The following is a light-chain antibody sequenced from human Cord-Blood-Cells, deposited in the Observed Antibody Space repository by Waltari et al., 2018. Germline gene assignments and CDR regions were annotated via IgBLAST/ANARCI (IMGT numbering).Light chain of an antibody. CDR1: SSDVGSYNL. CDR3: CSYAGSSTYVV. Sequence: QSALTQPASVSGSPGQSITISCTGTSSDVGSYNLVSWYQQHPGTAPKLMIYEGSKRPSGVSNRCSGSKSGNTASLTISGLQAEDEADYYCCSYAGSSTYVVFGGGTKLTVL. CDR2: EGS. J-gene: IGLJ2*01. V-gene: IGLV2-23*01.